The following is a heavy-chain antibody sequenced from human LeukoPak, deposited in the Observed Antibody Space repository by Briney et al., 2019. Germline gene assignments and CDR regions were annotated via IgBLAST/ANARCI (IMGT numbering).Heavy chain of an antibody. CDR1: GHTFTSHD. Sequence: SVMCSCTASGHTFTSHDINWVRQATGQGLEWMGWMTSNSGNTGYAQKCPGRVTMTRNTSISTAYMELSSLRSEDTAVYYCARGGRGIAAVYYYYGMDVWGQGTTVTVSS. D-gene: IGHD6-13*01. V-gene: IGHV1-8*01. J-gene: IGHJ6*02. CDR2: MTSNSGNT. CDR3: ARGGRGIAAVYYYYGMDV.